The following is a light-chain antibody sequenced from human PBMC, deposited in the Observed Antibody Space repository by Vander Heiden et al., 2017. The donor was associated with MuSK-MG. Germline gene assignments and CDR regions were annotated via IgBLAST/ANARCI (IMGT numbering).Light chain of an antibody. J-gene: IGLJ1*01. CDR3: SSYTSSSTRYV. CDR1: SSAVGGDSY. V-gene: IGLV2-14*01. Sequence: SARTQPAPVSPPPGPSMTITCTGTSSAVGGDSYVSWYQQHPGKAPQLLLYEVSSRPSGVANRCSGSKSGSTASLTISRLQAEDEADYYCSSYTSSSTRYVFGTGTKVTVL. CDR2: EVS.